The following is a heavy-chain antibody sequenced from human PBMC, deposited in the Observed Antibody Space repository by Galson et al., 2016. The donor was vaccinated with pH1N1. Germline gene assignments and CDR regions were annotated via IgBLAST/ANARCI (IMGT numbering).Heavy chain of an antibody. CDR2: IYLGGSHI. D-gene: IGHD4-17*01. V-gene: IGHV5-51*01. Sequence: SGAEVKKPGESLKISCQGSGYRFSSSWIGWVRQMPGRGLEWMGIIYLGGSHIRYSPSFQGQVTISADKSVNIVYLEWGSLKASDTAMYYCARQNDYGDYRGDAFDIWGQGTMVTVSS. CDR1: GYRFSSSW. CDR3: ARQNDYGDYRGDAFDI. J-gene: IGHJ3*02.